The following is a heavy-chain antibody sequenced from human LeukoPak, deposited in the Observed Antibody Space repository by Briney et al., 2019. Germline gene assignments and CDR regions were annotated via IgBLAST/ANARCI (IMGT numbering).Heavy chain of an antibody. CDR3: ARVYNWNSSGLGAPRD. D-gene: IGHD1-7*01. CDR1: GYSISSGYY. Sequence: SETLSLTCTVSGYSISSGYYWGWIRQPPGKGLKWIGSIYHSGSTYYNPSLKSRVTISVDTSKNQFSLKLSSVTAADTAVYYCARVYNWNSSGLGAPRDWGRGTQVTVSS. J-gene: IGHJ4*02. V-gene: IGHV4-38-2*02. CDR2: IYHSGST.